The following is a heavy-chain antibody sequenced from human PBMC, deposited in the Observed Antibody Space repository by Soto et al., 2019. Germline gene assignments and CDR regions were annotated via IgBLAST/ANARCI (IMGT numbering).Heavy chain of an antibody. J-gene: IGHJ6*02. Sequence: ASVKVSCKVSGYTLTELSMHWVRQAPGKGLEWMGGFDPEDGETIYAQKFQGRVTKTEDTSTDTAYMELSSLRSEDTAVYYCATSPYSGSYYYYYGMDVWGQGTTVTVSS. V-gene: IGHV1-24*01. CDR2: FDPEDGET. CDR3: ATSPYSGSYYYYYGMDV. D-gene: IGHD1-26*01. CDR1: GYTLTELS.